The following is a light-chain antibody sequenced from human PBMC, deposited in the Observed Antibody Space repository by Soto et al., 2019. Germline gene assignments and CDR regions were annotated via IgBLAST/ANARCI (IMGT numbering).Light chain of an antibody. V-gene: IGKV3-20*01. Sequence: EIGLTQSPGTLSLSPGERATLSCRASQSVISSFLAWYQQKPGQAPRLLIYGASNRTTGIPDRFSGSGSGTGFTLNISILETEHFAVYYFQQDDISPLTFGNRTK. CDR3: QQDDISPLT. J-gene: IGKJ1*01. CDR2: GAS. CDR1: QSVISSF.